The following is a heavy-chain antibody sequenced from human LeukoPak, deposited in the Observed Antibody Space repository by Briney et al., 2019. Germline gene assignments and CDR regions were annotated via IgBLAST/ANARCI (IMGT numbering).Heavy chain of an antibody. Sequence: SETLSLTCAVTGNSINSAYYWGWIRQPPGKGLEWIGSIYHSGSTYYNPSLKSRVSISVETSKTPFSLKLSSVTATDTAVYYCAGQHDTNGYYFYWGQGTLVTVSS. CDR3: AGQHDTNGYYFY. J-gene: IGHJ4*02. V-gene: IGHV4-38-2*01. CDR2: IYHSGST. CDR1: GNSINSAYY. D-gene: IGHD3-22*01.